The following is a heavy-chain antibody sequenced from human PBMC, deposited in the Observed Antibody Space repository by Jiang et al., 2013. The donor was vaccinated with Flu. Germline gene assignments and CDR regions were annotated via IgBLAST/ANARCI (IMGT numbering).Heavy chain of an antibody. V-gene: IGHV1-18*01. J-gene: IGHJ5*02. CDR1: GYTFTSYG. Sequence: QLVESGAEVKKPGASVKVSCKASGYTFTSYGIXKNWVRQAPGQGLEWMGWISAYNGNTNYAQKLQGRVTMTTDTSTSTAYMELRSLRSDDTAVYYCARDNSRYYGSGSYSTWGQGTLVTVSS. D-gene: IGHD3-10*01. CDR3: ARDNSRYYGSGSYST. CDR2: ISAYNGNT.